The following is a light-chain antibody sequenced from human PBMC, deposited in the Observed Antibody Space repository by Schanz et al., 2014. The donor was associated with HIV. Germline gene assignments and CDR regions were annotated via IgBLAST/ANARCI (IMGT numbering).Light chain of an antibody. CDR1: YSNIGNNY. J-gene: IGLJ2*01. Sequence: QSVLTQPPSVSAAPGQKVTITCSGTYSNIGNNYVSWYQQFPGAAPRLLMYLNNQRPSGIPDRFSGSKSGTSATLVISDLQTGDEADYYCGTWDSILNAVVFGGGTKLTVL. CDR2: LNN. CDR3: GTWDSILNAVV. V-gene: IGLV1-51*01.